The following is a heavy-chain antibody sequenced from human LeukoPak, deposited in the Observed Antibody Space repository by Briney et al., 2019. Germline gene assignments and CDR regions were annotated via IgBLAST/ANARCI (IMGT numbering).Heavy chain of an antibody. V-gene: IGHV7-4-1*02. CDR1: GYTFTSYA. J-gene: IGHJ4*02. Sequence: ASVKVPCKASGYTFTSYAMNWVRQAPGQGLEWMGWINTNTGNPTYAQGFTGRFVFSLDTSVSTAYLQISSLKAEDTAVYYCARRCSGGSCYRNFDYWGQGTLVTVSS. CDR3: ARRCSGGSCYRNFDY. D-gene: IGHD2-15*01. CDR2: INTNTGNP.